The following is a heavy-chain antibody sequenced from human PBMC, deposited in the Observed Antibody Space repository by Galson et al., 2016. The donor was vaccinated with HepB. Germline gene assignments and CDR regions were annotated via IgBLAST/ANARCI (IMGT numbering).Heavy chain of an antibody. CDR2: VRSKANNYAT. CDR3: FRRPVTGKPLDTKSGSNY. V-gene: IGHV3-73*01. CDR1: GFTFSGSS. D-gene: IGHD3-10*01. J-gene: IGHJ4*02. Sequence: SLRLSCAASGFTFSGSSIHWVRQASGKGLEWVGRVRSKANNYATAYAASVNGRFIISRDDSRNRAFLQMNSLEGEDSAVYYCFRRPVTGKPLDTKSGSNYWGQGTLVTVSS.